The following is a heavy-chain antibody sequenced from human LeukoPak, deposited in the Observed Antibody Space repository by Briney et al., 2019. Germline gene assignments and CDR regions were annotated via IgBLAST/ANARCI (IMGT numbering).Heavy chain of an antibody. J-gene: IGHJ4*02. Sequence: PGRSLRLSCAASGFTFDDYAMHGVRQAPGKGLEWVSGIGWNSRGIVYADSVKGRFTISRDNAKNSLYLQMNSLGAEDTALYYCVKVTAAGFVDHWGQGTLVTVSS. V-gene: IGHV3-9*01. CDR3: VKVTAAGFVDH. CDR2: IGWNSRGI. D-gene: IGHD6-13*01. CDR1: GFTFDDYA.